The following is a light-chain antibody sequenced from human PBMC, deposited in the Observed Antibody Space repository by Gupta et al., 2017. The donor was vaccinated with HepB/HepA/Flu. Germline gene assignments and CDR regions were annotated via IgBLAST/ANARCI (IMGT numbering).Light chain of an antibody. CDR2: GAS. J-gene: IGKJ1*01. CDR3: QQYYNIPPT. V-gene: IGKV4-1*01. Sequence: DIVMTPSPDSLAVSLGERATINCKSSQSVFYSSNNKNYLTWYQQKPGQPPKLLIYGASTRECGVPDRFSGSGSGTDFTLTISSLQAEDVAVYYCQQYYNIPPTFGQGTKVEIK. CDR1: QSVFYSSNNKNY.